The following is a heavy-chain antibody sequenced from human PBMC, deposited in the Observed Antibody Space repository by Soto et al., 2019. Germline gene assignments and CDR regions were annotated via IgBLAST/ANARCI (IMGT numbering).Heavy chain of an antibody. CDR1: GGSISSGGYY. CDR2: IHHSGGS. V-gene: IGHV4-31*03. CDR3: VRGVLS. J-gene: IGHJ1*01. Sequence: QVQLQESGPGLVKASQTLSLTCNVSGGSISSGGYYWTWIRQHPGKGLEWIGNIHHSGGSFYNPSLKSRVSISVDTSKNQFSLTLSSVTAADTAVYFCVRGVLSWGQGTLVTVSS. D-gene: IGHD3-10*01.